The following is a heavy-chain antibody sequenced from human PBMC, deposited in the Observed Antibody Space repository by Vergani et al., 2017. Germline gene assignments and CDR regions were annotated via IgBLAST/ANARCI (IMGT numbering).Heavy chain of an antibody. CDR3: ARKIVLMVYATLSWFDP. CDR1: GGSFSGYY. CDR2: INHSGST. D-gene: IGHD2-8*01. V-gene: IGHV4-34*01. J-gene: IGHJ5*02. Sequence: QVQLQQWGAGLLKPSETLSLTCAVYGGSFSGYYWSWIRQPPGKGLEWIGEINHSGSTNYNPSLKSRVTISVDTSKNQFSLKLSSVTAADTVVYYCARKIVLMVYATLSWFDPWGQGTLVTVSS.